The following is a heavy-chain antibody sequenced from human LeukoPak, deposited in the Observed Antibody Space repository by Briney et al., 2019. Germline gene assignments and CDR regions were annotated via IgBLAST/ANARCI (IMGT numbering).Heavy chain of an antibody. D-gene: IGHD3-10*01. Sequence: TGASPRLSCAASGFTFNSYGMSWVRQAPGKGLEWVSVISGSGGSTYYADSVKGRFTISRDNSKNRLYLQMNSLRAEDTAVYYCARERAGIWDSFDYWGQGTLVTVSS. CDR1: GFTFNSYG. CDR2: ISGSGGST. CDR3: ARERAGIWDSFDY. J-gene: IGHJ4*02. V-gene: IGHV3-23*01.